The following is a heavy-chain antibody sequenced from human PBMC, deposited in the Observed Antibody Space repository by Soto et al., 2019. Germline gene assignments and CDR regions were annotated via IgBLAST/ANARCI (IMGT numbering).Heavy chain of an antibody. CDR2: ISSGGDTI. CDR1: GFSFSNYE. V-gene: IGHV3-48*03. D-gene: IGHD6-13*01. Sequence: GGSLRLSCAASGFSFSNYEMNWVRQAPGKGLEWVAYISSGGDTIHYADSVGGRFTVSRDNARNSLPLQMNTLRVEDTALYYCARDRAAGGYWGQGTLVTVSS. CDR3: ARDRAAGGY. J-gene: IGHJ4*02.